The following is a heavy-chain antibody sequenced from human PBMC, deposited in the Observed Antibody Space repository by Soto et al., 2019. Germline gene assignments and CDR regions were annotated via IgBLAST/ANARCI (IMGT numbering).Heavy chain of an antibody. Sequence: QVQPVQSGAEVKKPGDSMNVSSKASGYTFTSYAMHWVRQAPGQRLEWMGWINAGNGNTKYSQKFQGRVTITRDTSASTAYMELSSLRSEDTAVYYCARGDGYYYFDYWGQGTLVTVSS. CDR3: ARGDGYYYFDY. CDR2: INAGNGNT. V-gene: IGHV1-3*01. D-gene: IGHD3-22*01. CDR1: GYTFTSYA. J-gene: IGHJ4*02.